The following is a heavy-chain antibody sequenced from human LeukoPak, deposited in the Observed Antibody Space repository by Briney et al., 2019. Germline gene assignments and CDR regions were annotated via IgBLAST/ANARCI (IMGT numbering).Heavy chain of an antibody. CDR1: GFTFSRHG. Sequence: GGSLRLSCAASGFTFSRHGMHWVRQAPGKGLEWVAVIWFDGSKKYYADSVKGRFTISRDGSKNTLYLQINSLRAEDTAVYYCVRDPGDSSSGYYFDYWGRGTLVTVSS. J-gene: IGHJ4*02. V-gene: IGHV3-33*08. CDR2: IWFDGSKK. D-gene: IGHD6-19*01. CDR3: VRDPGDSSSGYYFDY.